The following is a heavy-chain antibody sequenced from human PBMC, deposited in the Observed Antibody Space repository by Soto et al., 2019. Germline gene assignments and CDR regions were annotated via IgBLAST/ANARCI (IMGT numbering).Heavy chain of an antibody. J-gene: IGHJ3*02. Sequence: PGESLKISCKGSGYSFTSYWIGWVRQMPGKGLEWMGIIYPGDSDTRYSPSFQGQVTISADKSISTAYLQWSSLKASDTAMYYCAGSFYDSSGYNSSPEAFDIWGQGTMVTVSS. V-gene: IGHV5-51*01. CDR1: GYSFTSYW. CDR3: AGSFYDSSGYNSSPEAFDI. CDR2: IYPGDSDT. D-gene: IGHD3-22*01.